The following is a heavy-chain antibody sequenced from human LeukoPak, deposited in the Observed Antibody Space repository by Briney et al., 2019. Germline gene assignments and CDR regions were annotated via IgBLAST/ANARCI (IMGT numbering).Heavy chain of an antibody. CDR1: GFTFSSYA. CDR2: ISGSGGST. D-gene: IGHD3-10*01. V-gene: IGHV3-23*01. CDR3: AKGITMVRGVYYGMDV. J-gene: IGHJ6*02. Sequence: GGSLRLSCAASGFTFSSYAMSWVRQAPGKGLEWVSAISGSGGSTYYADSVKGRITISRDNSKNTLYLQMNSLRAEDTAVYYCAKGITMVRGVYYGMDVWGQGPTVTVSS.